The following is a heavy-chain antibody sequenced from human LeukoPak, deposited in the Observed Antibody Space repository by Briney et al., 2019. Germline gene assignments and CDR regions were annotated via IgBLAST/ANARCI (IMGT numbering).Heavy chain of an antibody. J-gene: IGHJ4*02. CDR3: ARAGLNGDVDY. D-gene: IGHD4-17*01. CDR2: INHSGST. CDR1: GGSFSGYY. Sequence: PSETLSLTCAVYGGSFSGYYWSWIRQPPGKGLEWIGEINHSGSTNYNPSLKSRVTISVDTSKNQFSLTLSSGTAADTAVYYCARAGLNGDVDYWGQGTLVTVSS. V-gene: IGHV4-34*01.